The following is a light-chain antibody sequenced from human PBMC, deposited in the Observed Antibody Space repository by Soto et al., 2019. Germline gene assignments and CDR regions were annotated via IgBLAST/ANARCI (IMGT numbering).Light chain of an antibody. Sequence: EIVMTQSPATLSVSPGERVTLSCRASQSVSSYLAWYQQKPGQAPRLLIYGASTGATGIPARFSGSGSGTGFILTISSLQSEDFAVYYCQQYSKWPLTFGGGTKVDIK. CDR1: QSVSSY. CDR2: GAS. V-gene: IGKV3-15*01. CDR3: QQYSKWPLT. J-gene: IGKJ4*01.